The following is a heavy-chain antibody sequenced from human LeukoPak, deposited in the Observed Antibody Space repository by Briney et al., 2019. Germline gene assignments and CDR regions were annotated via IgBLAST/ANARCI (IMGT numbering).Heavy chain of an antibody. D-gene: IGHD2-2*01. J-gene: IGHJ4*02. CDR2: INPNSGGT. CDR3: ARWADYCSSTSCLSFDY. Sequence: GASVKVSCKASGYTFTGYYMHWVRQAPGQGLEWMGWINPNSGGTNYAQKFQGRVTMTRDTSISTAYMELSRLRSDDTAVYYCARWADYCSSTSCLSFDYWGQGTLVTVSS. V-gene: IGHV1-2*02. CDR1: GYTFTGYY.